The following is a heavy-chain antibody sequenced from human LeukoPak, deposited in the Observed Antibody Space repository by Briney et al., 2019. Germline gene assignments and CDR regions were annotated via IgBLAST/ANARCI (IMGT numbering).Heavy chain of an antibody. CDR1: GGSISSSSYY. J-gene: IGHJ4*02. D-gene: IGHD6-13*01. Sequence: PSETLSLTCTVSGGSISSSSYYWGWIRQPPGKGLEWIGTIYYSGSTYYNPSLESRVTISVDTSKNQFSLKLSSVTAADTAVYYCARGYSSSWYDYWGQGIQVTVSS. CDR2: IYYSGST. CDR3: ARGYSSSWYDY. V-gene: IGHV4-39*01.